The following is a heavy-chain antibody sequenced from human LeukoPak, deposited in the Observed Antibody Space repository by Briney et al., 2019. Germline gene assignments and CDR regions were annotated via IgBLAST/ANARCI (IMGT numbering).Heavy chain of an antibody. CDR3: AKDPYSSSWYSGWFDP. CDR2: ISWNSGSI. Sequence: GGSLRLSCEASGFTFDDFDMHWVRQAPGKGLEWVSGISWNSGSIGYADSVKGRFTISRDNAKNSLYLQMNSLRAEDTALYYCAKDPYSSSWYSGWFDPWGQGTLVTVSS. D-gene: IGHD6-13*01. CDR1: GFTFDDFD. J-gene: IGHJ5*02. V-gene: IGHV3-9*01.